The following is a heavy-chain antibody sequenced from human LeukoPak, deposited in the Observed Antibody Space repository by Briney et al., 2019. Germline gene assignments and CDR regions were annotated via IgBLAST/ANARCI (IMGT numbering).Heavy chain of an antibody. D-gene: IGHD2-15*01. V-gene: IGHV3-21*01. CDR1: GFTFSSYS. CDR3: AGYCSGGSCPFDY. CDR2: ISSSSSYI. J-gene: IGHJ4*02. Sequence: GGSLRLSCAASGFTFSSYSMNWVRQAPGKGLEWASSISSSSSYIYYADSVKGRFTISRDNAKNSLYLQMNSLRAEDTAVYYCAGYCSGGSCPFDYWGQGTLVTVSS.